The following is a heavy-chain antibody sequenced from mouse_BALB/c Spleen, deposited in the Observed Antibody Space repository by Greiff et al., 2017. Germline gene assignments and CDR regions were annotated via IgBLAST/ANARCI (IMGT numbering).Heavy chain of an antibody. J-gene: IGHJ3*01. CDR1: GYSITSDYA. D-gene: IGHD2-1*01. CDR3: AKGNGNLFAY. V-gene: IGHV3-2*02. CDR2: ISYSGST. Sequence: EVMLVESGPGLVKPSQSLSLTCTVTGYSITSDYAWNWIRQFPGNKLEWMGYISYSGSTSYNPSLKSRISITRDTSKNQFFLQLNSVTTEDTATYYCAKGNGNLFAYWGQGTLVTVSA.